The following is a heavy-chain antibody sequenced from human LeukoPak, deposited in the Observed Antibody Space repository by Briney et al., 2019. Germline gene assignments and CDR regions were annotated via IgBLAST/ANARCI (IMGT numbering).Heavy chain of an antibody. V-gene: IGHV3-33*01. D-gene: IGHD3-10*01. CDR1: GFTFSSYG. Sequence: GGSLRLSCAASGFTFSSYGVHWVRQAPGKGLEWVAVIWYDGSNKYYADSVKGRFTISRDNSKNTLYLQMNSLRAEDTAVYYCARNARSTGAFDYWGQGTLVTVSS. J-gene: IGHJ4*02. CDR2: IWYDGSNK. CDR3: ARNARSTGAFDY.